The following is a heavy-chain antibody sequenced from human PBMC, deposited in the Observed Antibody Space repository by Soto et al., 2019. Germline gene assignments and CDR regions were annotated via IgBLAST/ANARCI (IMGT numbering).Heavy chain of an antibody. CDR1: GISLSAYW. CDR3: ARGWVERLPRQPPSDY. V-gene: IGHV3-74*01. J-gene: IGHJ4*02. CDR2: INEDGRST. D-gene: IGHD3-3*01. Sequence: EVQLVESGGGLVQHGGSLRLSCAASGISLSAYWMHWVRQVPGKGLEWIARINEDGRSTSYMDSVKGRFTISRDNARDTLYLQMNSLRLEDTAVYYCARGWVERLPRQPPSDYWGQGTLVTVSS.